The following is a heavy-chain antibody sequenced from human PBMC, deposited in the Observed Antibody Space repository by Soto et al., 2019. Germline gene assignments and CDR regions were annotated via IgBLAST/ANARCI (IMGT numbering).Heavy chain of an antibody. CDR3: ARDGPFCRGTVCRDYSHYMDF. CDR1: GFSFSDYS. V-gene: IGHV3-21*01. D-gene: IGHD2-15*01. J-gene: IGHJ6*03. CDR2: ISGRTSYI. Sequence: EVQLVESGGGLVKPGGSLRLSCAASGFSFSDYSMNWVRQAPGKGLEWVSSISGRTSYIYYADSLKGRFTVSRHTAEKSLYLRMNSLRAEDTAVYHCARDGPFCRGTVCRDYSHYMDFWGKGPTFIVS.